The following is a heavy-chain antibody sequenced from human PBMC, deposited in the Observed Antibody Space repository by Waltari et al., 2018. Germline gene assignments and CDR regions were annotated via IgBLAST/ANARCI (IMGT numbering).Heavy chain of an antibody. J-gene: IGHJ4*02. CDR2: INHSGST. V-gene: IGHV4-34*01. CDR1: GGSFSGYY. D-gene: IGHD1-1*01. Sequence: QVQLQQWGAGLLKPSETLSLTCAVYGGSFSGYYWSWIRQPPGKGLEWIGEINHSGSTNYNPSLKSRVTISVDTSKNQFSLKLSSVTAADTAVYYCARRKGQISIDYWGQGTLVTVSS. CDR3: ARRKGQISIDY.